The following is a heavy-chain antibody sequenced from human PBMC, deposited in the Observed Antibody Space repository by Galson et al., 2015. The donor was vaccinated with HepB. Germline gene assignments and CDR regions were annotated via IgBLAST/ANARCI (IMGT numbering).Heavy chain of an antibody. CDR1: GFTINSNY. CDR3: ARGLVGTTDAFDI. CDR2: VYAGGGT. D-gene: IGHD1-14*01. V-gene: IGHV3-66*01. Sequence: LRLSCAASGFTINSNYMTWVRQTPGKGLEWVSVVYAGGGTYYSDSVKGRFTISRDNSKNILSLHMEILRVEDTAVYYCARGLVGTTDAFDIWGQGTKVTVSP. J-gene: IGHJ3*02.